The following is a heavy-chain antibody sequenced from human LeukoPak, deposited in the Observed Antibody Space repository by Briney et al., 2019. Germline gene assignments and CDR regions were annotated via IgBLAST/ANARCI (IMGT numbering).Heavy chain of an antibody. V-gene: IGHV4-30-4*08. CDR2: IYYSGST. CDR3: ASHDSSGYSDAFDI. D-gene: IGHD3-22*01. Sequence: SETLSLTCTVSGGSISSGDYYWSWIRQPPGKGLEWIGYIYYSGSTNYNPSLKSRVTISVDTSKNQFSLKLSSVTAADTAVYYCASHDSSGYSDAFDIWGQGTMVTVSS. J-gene: IGHJ3*02. CDR1: GGSISSGDYY.